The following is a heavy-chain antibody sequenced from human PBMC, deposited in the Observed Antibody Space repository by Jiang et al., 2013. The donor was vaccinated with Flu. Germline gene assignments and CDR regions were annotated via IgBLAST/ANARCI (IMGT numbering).Heavy chain of an antibody. V-gene: IGHV1-69*04. J-gene: IGHJ4*02. CDR3: ASTKGGFQEPFDY. Sequence: GAEVKKPGSSVKVSCKASGDTSDNYAISWVRQAPGQGLEWLARTVPRLNIINYAQKFQDRLTITVDKSTNTAYMELNSLRSDDTALYFCASTKGGFQEPFDYWGQGTLVTVSS. D-gene: IGHD2-8*01. CDR2: TVPRLNII. CDR1: GDTSDNYA.